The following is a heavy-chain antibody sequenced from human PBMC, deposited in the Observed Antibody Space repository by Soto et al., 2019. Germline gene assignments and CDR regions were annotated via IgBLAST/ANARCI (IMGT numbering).Heavy chain of an antibody. CDR2: ISYDGSNK. D-gene: IGHD5-18*01. CDR3: ARATTTAMAAYYFDY. V-gene: IGHV3-30-3*01. J-gene: IGHJ4*02. CDR1: GFTFSSYA. Sequence: GGSLRLSCAASGFTFSSYAMHWVRQAPGKGLEWVAVISYDGSNKYYADSVKGRFTISRDNSKNTLYLQMNSLRAEDTAVYYCARATTTAMAAYYFDYWGQGTRVTVAS.